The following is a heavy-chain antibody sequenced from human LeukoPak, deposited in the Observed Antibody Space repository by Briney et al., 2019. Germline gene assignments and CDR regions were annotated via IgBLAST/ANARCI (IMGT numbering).Heavy chain of an antibody. D-gene: IGHD4-17*01. V-gene: IGHV3-21*01. Sequence: PGGSLRLSCAASGFTFSSYNMNWVRQAPGKGLGWVSSISSSSSYIYYADSVKGRFTISRDNAKNSLYLQMNSLRAEDTAVYYCARAMYGDPYYFDYWGQGTLVTVSS. CDR3: ARAMYGDPYYFDY. CDR1: GFTFSSYN. CDR2: ISSSSSYI. J-gene: IGHJ4*02.